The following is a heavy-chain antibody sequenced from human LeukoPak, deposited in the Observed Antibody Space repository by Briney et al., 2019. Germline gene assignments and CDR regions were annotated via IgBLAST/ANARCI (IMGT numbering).Heavy chain of an antibody. J-gene: IGHJ1*01. CDR3: ATTTVAGFSEYFQH. CDR1: GYTFTGYY. V-gene: IGHV1-2*02. CDR2: INPNSGGT. Sequence: ASVKVSCKASGYTFTGYYMHWVRQAPGQGLEWMGWINPNSGGTNYAQKFQGRVTMTRDTSINTAYMELSRLRSDDTAVYYCATTTVAGFSEYFQHWGQGTLVTVSS. D-gene: IGHD6-19*01.